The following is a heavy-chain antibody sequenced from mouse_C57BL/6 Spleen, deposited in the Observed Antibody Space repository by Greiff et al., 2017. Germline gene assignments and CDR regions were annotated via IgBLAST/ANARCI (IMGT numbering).Heavy chain of an antibody. Sequence: QVQLQQPGTELVKPGASVKLSCKASGYTFTSYWMHWVKQRPGQGLEWIGNINPSNGGTNYNEKFKSKATLTADKSSSTAYMQLSSLTSEDSAVYYCARSDCTLYAMDYWGQGTSVTVSS. J-gene: IGHJ4*01. V-gene: IGHV1-53*01. CDR1: GYTFTSYW. CDR3: ARSDCTLYAMDY. CDR2: INPSNGGT.